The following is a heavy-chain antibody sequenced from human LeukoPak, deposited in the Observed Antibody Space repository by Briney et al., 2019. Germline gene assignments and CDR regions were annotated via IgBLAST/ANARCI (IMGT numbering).Heavy chain of an antibody. V-gene: IGHV3-21*01. CDR3: ARAQIAVAVDYYYYMDV. J-gene: IGHJ6*03. D-gene: IGHD6-19*01. CDR1: GFTFSSYT. CDR2: ITRSSIYI. Sequence: GGSLRLSCAASGFTFSSYTMNWVRQAPGKGLEWVSSITRSSIYIYYADSVKGRFTISRDNAKNSLYLQMNGLRAEDTAVYYCARAQIAVAVDYYYYMDVWGKGTTVTVSS.